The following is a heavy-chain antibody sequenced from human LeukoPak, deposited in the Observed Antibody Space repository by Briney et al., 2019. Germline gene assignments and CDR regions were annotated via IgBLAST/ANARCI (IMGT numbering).Heavy chain of an antibody. D-gene: IGHD2-15*01. Sequence: QPGGSLRLSCAVSGFTFSSYEMNWVRQAPGKGLEWLSYISSSGRTFYYADSVKGRFTISRDNAKKSLYLQMNSLRAEDTAVYYCAKDEYRYCSGGSCYSFDYWGQGTLVTVSS. J-gene: IGHJ4*02. V-gene: IGHV3-48*03. CDR1: GFTFSSYE. CDR2: ISSSGRTF. CDR3: AKDEYRYCSGGSCYSFDY.